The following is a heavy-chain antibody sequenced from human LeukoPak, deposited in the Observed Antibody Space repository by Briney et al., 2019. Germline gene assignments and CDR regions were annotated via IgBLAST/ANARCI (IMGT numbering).Heavy chain of an antibody. CDR3: ARVPNWGNWYFDL. D-gene: IGHD7-27*01. Sequence: PSETLSLTCTVSGDAISNYYWSWIWQPPGKGLECVGYIYYSGSTNYTPSLKSRVTISVDTSQNQFSLKLSSVTAADTAVFFCARVPNWGNWYFDLWGRGTLVTVSS. CDR2: IYYSGST. CDR1: GDAISNYY. J-gene: IGHJ2*01. V-gene: IGHV4-59*01.